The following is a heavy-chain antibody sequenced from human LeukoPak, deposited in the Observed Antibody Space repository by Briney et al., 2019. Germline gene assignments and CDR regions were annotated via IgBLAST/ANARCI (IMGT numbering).Heavy chain of an antibody. CDR2: ISSSGSTI. CDR3: ARGGYSSGWSYFDY. Sequence: GGSLRLSCAASGFTFSSYEMNWVRQAPGKGLEWVSYISSSGSTIYYADSVKGRFTISRDNAKNSLYLQMNSLRAEDTAVYYCARGGYSSGWSYFDYWGQGTLVTVSS. D-gene: IGHD6-19*01. V-gene: IGHV3-48*03. CDR1: GFTFSSYE. J-gene: IGHJ4*02.